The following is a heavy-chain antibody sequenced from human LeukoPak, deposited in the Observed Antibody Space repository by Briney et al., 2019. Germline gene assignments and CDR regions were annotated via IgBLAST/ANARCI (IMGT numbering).Heavy chain of an antibody. CDR2: IYSSGST. J-gene: IGHJ4*02. Sequence: KTSETLSLTCAVYGGSFSGYYWTWIRQPAGKGLELIGRIYSSGSTSYNPSLKSRVTISVDTSKNQFSLKLSSVTAADTAVYYCARSPRLGRYGYGPWELPVSYFDYWGQGTLVTVSS. D-gene: IGHD1-26*01. CDR3: ARSPRLGRYGYGPWELPVSYFDY. V-gene: IGHV4-59*10. CDR1: GGSFSGYY.